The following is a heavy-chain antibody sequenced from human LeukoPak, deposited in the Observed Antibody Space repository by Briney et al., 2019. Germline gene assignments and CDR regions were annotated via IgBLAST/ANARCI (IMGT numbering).Heavy chain of an antibody. CDR3: AREDLNRMRVGY. V-gene: IGHV4-61*02. CDR2: IYTSGST. CDR1: GGSISNVNYY. Sequence: PSETLSLTCTVSGGSISNVNYYWGWIRQPAGKGLEWIGRIYTSGSTNYNPSLKSRATISVDTSKNQFSLKLSSVTAADTAVYYCAREDLNRMRVGYSGQGTLVTVSS. J-gene: IGHJ4*02.